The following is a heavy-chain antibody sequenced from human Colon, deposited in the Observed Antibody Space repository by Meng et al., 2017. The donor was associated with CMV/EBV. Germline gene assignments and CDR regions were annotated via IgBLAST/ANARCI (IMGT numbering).Heavy chain of an antibody. J-gene: IGHJ4*02. D-gene: IGHD4-23*01. V-gene: IGHV1-69*10. CDR1: GGSFSDFA. CDR3: ARDLDSTTVVIRGFDS. Sequence: SSVKVSCKASGGSFSDFAISWVRQAPGQGLEWMGGVIPIIGMTNYAQKFQGRVTITADKSTNTAYMEQGSLTSEDTAVYFCARDLDSTTVVIRGFDSWGQGTLVTVSS. CDR2: VIPIIGMT.